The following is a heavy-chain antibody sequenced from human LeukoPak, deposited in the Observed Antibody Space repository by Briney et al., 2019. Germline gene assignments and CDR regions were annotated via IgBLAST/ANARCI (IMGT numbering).Heavy chain of an antibody. CDR2: TYYRSKWYN. Sequence: SQTLSLTCAISGDSVSSNSAAWPWIRQSPSRGLEWLGRTYYRSKWYNDYAVSVKSRITINPDTSKNQFSLQLNSVTPEDTAVYYCARVGEQWLVFFDYWGQGTLVTVSS. J-gene: IGHJ4*02. D-gene: IGHD6-19*01. CDR3: ARVGEQWLVFFDY. CDR1: GDSVSSNSAA. V-gene: IGHV6-1*01.